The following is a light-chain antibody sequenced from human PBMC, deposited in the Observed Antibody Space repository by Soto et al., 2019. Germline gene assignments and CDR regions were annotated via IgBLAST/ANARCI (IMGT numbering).Light chain of an antibody. CDR3: GTWDSSLSAFYV. CDR2: DNN. CDR1: SSKFGNNY. V-gene: IGLV1-51*01. J-gene: IGLJ1*01. Sequence: QSVLTQPPSVSAAPGQKVTISCSGSSSKFGNNYVSWYQQLPGTAPKLLIYDNNKRPSGIPDRFSGSKSGTSATLGITGLQTGDEADYYCGTWDSSLSAFYVFGTGTKVTVL.